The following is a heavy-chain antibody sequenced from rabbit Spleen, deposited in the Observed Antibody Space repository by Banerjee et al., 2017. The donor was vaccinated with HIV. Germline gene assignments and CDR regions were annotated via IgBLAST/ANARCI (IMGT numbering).Heavy chain of an antibody. CDR2: IDLLFGTT. CDR1: GFDFSRTG. J-gene: IGHJ4*01. D-gene: IGHD2-1*01. CDR3: ARLSGGDGVGFSL. V-gene: IGHV1S21*01. Sequence: EQLMESGGGLVQPGGSLKLSCKASGFDFSRTGVSWVRQAPGKGLEWIGYIDLLFGTTYYASWAKGRFTISKTSSTVDLKMTSLTDADTATYFCARLSGGDGVGFSLWGPGTLVTVS.